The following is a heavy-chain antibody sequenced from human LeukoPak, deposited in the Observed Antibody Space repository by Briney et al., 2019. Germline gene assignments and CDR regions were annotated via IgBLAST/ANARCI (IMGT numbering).Heavy chain of an antibody. V-gene: IGHV4-4*09. J-gene: IGHJ5*02. Sequence: PSETLSLSCTVSGGSNNGYYWSWIRRPPGKGLEWIGYTHPSGNTNYSPSLKSRVTISIDTSRNQFSLKLSSVTAADTAVYYCARKAPKKGWFDPWGQGTLVTVSS. CDR1: GGSNNGYY. CDR2: THPSGNT. CDR3: ARKAPKKGWFDP.